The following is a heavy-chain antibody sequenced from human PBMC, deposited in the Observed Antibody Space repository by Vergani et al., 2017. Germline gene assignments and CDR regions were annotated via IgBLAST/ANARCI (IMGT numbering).Heavy chain of an antibody. D-gene: IGHD1-14*01. V-gene: IGHV1-2*02. CDR2: INPNSGGT. CDR1: GYTFTGHY. CDR3: ARRGRPGNWFDP. Sequence: QVQLVQSGAEVEKPGASVKVSCKASGYTFTGHYMHWVRQAPGQGLEWMGCINPNSGGTNYAQTFQGRVTMTRDTSISTAYMELSRLRSDDTAVYYCARRGRPGNWFDPWGQGTLVTVSS. J-gene: IGHJ5*02.